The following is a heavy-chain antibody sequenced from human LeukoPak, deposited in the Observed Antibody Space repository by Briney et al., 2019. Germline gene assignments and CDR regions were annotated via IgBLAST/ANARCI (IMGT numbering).Heavy chain of an antibody. CDR3: ARVTGYMIEDYFDY. D-gene: IGHD3-22*01. CDR2: IYTSGST. J-gene: IGHJ4*02. CDR1: GGSISSYY. Sequence: SETLSLTCTVSGGSISSYYWSWIRQPAGKGLEWIGRIYTSGSTNYNPSLKSRVTMSVDTSKNQFSLKLRSVTAADTAVYYCARVTGYMIEDYFDYWGQGTLVTVSS. V-gene: IGHV4-4*07.